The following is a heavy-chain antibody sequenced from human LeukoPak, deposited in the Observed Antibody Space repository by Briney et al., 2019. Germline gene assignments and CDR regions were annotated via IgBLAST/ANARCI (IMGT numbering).Heavy chain of an antibody. CDR3: AKTYSSGLYYGMDV. D-gene: IGHD6-19*01. J-gene: IGHJ6*02. CDR1: GGSISSYY. Sequence: SETLSLTCTVSGGSISSYYWSCIRQPPGKGLEWIGYIYYSGSTNYNPSLKSRVTISVDTSKNQFSLKLSSVTAADTAVYYCAKTYSSGLYYGMDVWGQGTTVTVSS. CDR2: IYYSGST. V-gene: IGHV4-59*01.